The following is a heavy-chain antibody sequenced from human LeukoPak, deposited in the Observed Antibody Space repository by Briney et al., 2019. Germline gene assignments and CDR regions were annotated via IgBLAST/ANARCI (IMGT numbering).Heavy chain of an antibody. CDR2: ISSSSSTI. Sequence: GGSLRLSCTVSGFTLSTYSLNWVRQAPGKGLEWVSYISSSSSTIYYADSVKGRFTISRDNAKNSLYLQMNSLRAEDTAVYYCARDRRYGDYPFWYWGQGTLVTVSS. CDR3: ARDRRYGDYPFWY. CDR1: GFTLSTYS. J-gene: IGHJ4*02. D-gene: IGHD4-17*01. V-gene: IGHV3-48*04.